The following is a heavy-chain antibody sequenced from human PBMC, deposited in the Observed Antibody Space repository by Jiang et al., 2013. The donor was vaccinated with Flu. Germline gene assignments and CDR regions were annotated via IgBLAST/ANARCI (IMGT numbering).Heavy chain of an antibody. Sequence: QTLSLTCAISGDSVSSNSAAWNWIRQSPSRGLEWLGRTYYRSKWYNDYAVSVKSRITINPDTSKNQFSLQLNSVTPEDTAVYYCAREGEYCSGGSCYSGLGDWFDPWGQGTLVTVSS. D-gene: IGHD2-15*01. J-gene: IGHJ5*02. CDR1: GDSVSSNSAA. CDR3: AREGEYCSGGSCYSGLGDWFDP. CDR2: TYYRSKWYN. V-gene: IGHV6-1*01.